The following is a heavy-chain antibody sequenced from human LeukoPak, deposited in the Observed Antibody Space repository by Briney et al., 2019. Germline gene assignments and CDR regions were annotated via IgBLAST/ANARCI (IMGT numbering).Heavy chain of an antibody. V-gene: IGHV3-48*03. CDR1: GFTFSSYE. J-gene: IGHJ4*02. CDR2: ISSSGSTI. D-gene: IGHD3-10*01. CDR3: AKSHSMVRGVRYFDY. Sequence: GGSLRLSCAASGFTFSSYEMNWVRQAPGKGLEWVSYISSSGSTIYYADSVKGRFTISRDNAKNSLYLQMNSLRAEDTAVYYCAKSHSMVRGVRYFDYWGQGTLVTVSS.